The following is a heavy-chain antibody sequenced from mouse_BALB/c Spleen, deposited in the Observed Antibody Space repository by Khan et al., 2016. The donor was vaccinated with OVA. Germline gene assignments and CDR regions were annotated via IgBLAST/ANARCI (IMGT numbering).Heavy chain of an antibody. Sequence: QVRLQQSGPELVKPGASVKMSCKASGFTLMSYYIHWVKQRPGQGLEWIGWIYPGDGRTKYNENFKGKTTLTADKSSSTAYMLLSSLTSEDSAIHFCAISYYGTFWYVDVWGAGTTVTVSS. CDR2: IYPGDGRT. V-gene: IGHV1S56*01. CDR1: GFTLMSYY. D-gene: IGHD1-1*01. J-gene: IGHJ1*01. CDR3: AISYYGTFWYVDV.